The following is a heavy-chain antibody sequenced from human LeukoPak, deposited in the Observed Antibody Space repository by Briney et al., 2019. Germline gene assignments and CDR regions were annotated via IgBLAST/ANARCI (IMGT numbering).Heavy chain of an antibody. D-gene: IGHD4-17*01. Sequence: GGSLRLSCAASGFTFSTFSMNWVRQTPGKGLEWVSAISGSGSDIYYADSVKGRFTISRDNPKRSLYLQMNSLRAEDTAVYYCARVRVYGDYGDYWGQGTLVTVSS. CDR3: ARVRVYGDYGDY. CDR2: ISGSGSDI. V-gene: IGHV3-21*01. CDR1: GFTFSTFS. J-gene: IGHJ4*02.